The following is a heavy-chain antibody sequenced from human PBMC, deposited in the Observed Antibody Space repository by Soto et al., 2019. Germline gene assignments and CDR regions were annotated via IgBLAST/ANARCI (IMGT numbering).Heavy chain of an antibody. J-gene: IGHJ5*02. D-gene: IGHD3-10*01. CDR2: ISAYNGNT. CDR1: GYTFTSYG. Sequence: QVQLVQSGAEVKKPGASVKVSCKASGYTFTSYGINWVRQAPGQGLEWMGWISAYNGNTNYAQKLQGRVTMTTDTSTSTAYMELRSLRSDDTAVYYCARTRQRITMVRGVIYWFDPWGQGTLVTVSS. CDR3: ARTRQRITMVRGVIYWFDP. V-gene: IGHV1-18*01.